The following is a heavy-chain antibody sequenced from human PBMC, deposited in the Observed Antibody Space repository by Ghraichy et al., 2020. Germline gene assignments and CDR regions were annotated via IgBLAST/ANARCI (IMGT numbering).Heavy chain of an antibody. CDR2: INHRGNI. Sequence: SETLSLTCGVYGGSFSTYYWTWIRQPPGKGLEWIGGINHRGNINYNPSLQSRVTILVDTSKNHFSLKLSSVTAADTAVYYCARGTVGDALDVWGQGTTVTVSS. V-gene: IGHV4-34*01. CDR1: GGSFSTYY. D-gene: IGHD3-16*01. CDR3: ARGTVGDALDV. J-gene: IGHJ6*02.